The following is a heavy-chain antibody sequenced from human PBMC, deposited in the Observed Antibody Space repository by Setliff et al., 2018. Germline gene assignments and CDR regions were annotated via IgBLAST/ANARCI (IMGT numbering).Heavy chain of an antibody. CDR3: ARHYGGGYKHFDY. V-gene: IGHV4-34*01. CDR2: IHHSGYT. Sequence: PSETLSLTCAVYGGSFSGYYWSWIRQPPGKGLEWIGQIHHSGYTNYNPSLKSRVTISVDTSKNLFSLKLSSVTTADTAVYYCARHYGGGYKHFDYWGQGTLVTVSS. J-gene: IGHJ4*02. CDR1: GGSFSGYY. D-gene: IGHD5-12*01.